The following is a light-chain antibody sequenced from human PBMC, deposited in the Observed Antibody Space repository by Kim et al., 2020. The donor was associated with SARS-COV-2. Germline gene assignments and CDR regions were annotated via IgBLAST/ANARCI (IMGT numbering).Light chain of an antibody. J-gene: IGLJ1*01. CDR2: EVT. V-gene: IGLV2-23*02. CDR3: CSYAGSPPWV. CDR1: SSDVGSYNL. Sequence: GQSITISCTGTSSDVGSYNLVSWYQQHPGKAPKLMIYEVTKRPSGVSNRFSGSKSGNTASLTISGLQAEDEADYYCCSYAGSPPWVFGTGTKVTVL.